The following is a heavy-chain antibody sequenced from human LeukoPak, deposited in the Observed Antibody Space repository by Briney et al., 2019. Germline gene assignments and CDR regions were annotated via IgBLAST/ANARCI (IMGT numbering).Heavy chain of an antibody. CDR1: GASISSDSNY. J-gene: IGHJ5*02. V-gene: IGHV4-39*07. D-gene: IGHD3-3*01. CDR2: IYHTGST. CDR3: AREVVLVTFPGVAPRGTWLDP. Sequence: TTSETLPLTCTVSGASISSDSNYWAWVRQPPGKGLQWIGSIYHTGSTFYNPSLMSRVTMSIDTSKSQFFLRLNSVTAADTAVYYCAREVVLVTFPGVAPRGTWLDPWGQGTLVTVSS.